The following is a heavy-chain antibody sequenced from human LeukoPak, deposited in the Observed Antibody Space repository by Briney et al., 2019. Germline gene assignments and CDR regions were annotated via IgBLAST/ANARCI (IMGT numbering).Heavy chain of an antibody. D-gene: IGHD6-13*01. CDR2: LSDDGSNK. V-gene: IGHV3-30*18. CDR3: AKDPYSSSWYYLHS. Sequence: GGSLRLSCGASTFTFSYFAMHWVRQAPGKGLEWVAVLSDDGSNKFYADSVKGRFTISRDNSKNTLYLQMNSLRAEDTAFYYCAKDPYSSSWYYLHSWGQGTLVTVSS. J-gene: IGHJ4*02. CDR1: TFTFSYFA.